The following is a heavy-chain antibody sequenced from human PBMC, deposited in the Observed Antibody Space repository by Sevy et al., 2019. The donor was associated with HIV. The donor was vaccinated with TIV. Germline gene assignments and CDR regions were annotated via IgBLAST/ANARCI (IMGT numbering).Heavy chain of an antibody. Sequence: GGSLRLSCAASGFTFNTHAMHWVRQAPGKGLEWVALISYDGIIKYYADSVKGRLTISRDNSKNTLSLQMNSLRVEDTAVDYCAREGGYTGAWSRGNHWGQGTLVTVSS. CDR1: GFTFNTHA. CDR3: AREGGYTGAWSRGNH. D-gene: IGHD5-18*01. V-gene: IGHV3-30*04. CDR2: ISYDGIIK. J-gene: IGHJ4*02.